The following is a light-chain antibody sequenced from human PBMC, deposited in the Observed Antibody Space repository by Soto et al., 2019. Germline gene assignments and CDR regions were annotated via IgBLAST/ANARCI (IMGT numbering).Light chain of an antibody. CDR1: SSDVGGYDY. CDR3: SLYEGTHIV. Sequence: QSVLTQPPSASGSPGQSVAISCTGTSSDVGGYDYVSWYQQYPGKAPKLMIYDVSKRPSGVPDRFSGSKSGNTASLTVSGLQAEDEAYYYCSLYEGTHIVFGSGTKVTV. V-gene: IGLV2-8*01. CDR2: DVS. J-gene: IGLJ1*01.